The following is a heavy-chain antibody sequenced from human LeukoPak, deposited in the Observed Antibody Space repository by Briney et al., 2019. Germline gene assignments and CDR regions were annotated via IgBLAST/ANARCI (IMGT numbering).Heavy chain of an antibody. V-gene: IGHV1-69*13. J-gene: IGHJ4*02. CDR1: GGTFSSYA. D-gene: IGHD4-17*01. CDR3: ARDTNPYGDYGEGSYYFDY. Sequence: ASVKVSCKASGGTFSSYAISGVRQAPGQGLEWMGGIIPIFGTANYAQKFQGRVTITADESTSTAYMELSSLRSEDTAVYYCARDTNPYGDYGEGSYYFDYWGQGTLVTVSS. CDR2: IIPIFGTA.